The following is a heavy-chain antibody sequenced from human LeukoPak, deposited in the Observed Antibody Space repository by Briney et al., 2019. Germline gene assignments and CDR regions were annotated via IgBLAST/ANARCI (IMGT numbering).Heavy chain of an antibody. CDR3: ARSSGYYSSLFYMHV. CDR1: GYTFTSYY. D-gene: IGHD3-22*01. Sequence: ASVKVSCKASGYTFTSYYMHWVRQAPGQGLEWVGIINPSGDPTTYAQKFQGRVTMTSDMSTSTVYMELSSLRSEDTAVYYCARSSGYYSSLFYMHVWGKGTTITVSS. J-gene: IGHJ6*03. CDR2: INPSGDPT. V-gene: IGHV1-46*01.